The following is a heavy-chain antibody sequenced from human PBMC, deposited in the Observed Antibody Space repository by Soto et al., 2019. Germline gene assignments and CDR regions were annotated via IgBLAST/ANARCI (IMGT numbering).Heavy chain of an antibody. V-gene: IGHV1-24*01. Sequence: ASVKVSCKVSGYTLTELSMQWVRQAPGKGLEWMGGFDPEDGETIYAQKFQGRVTMTEDTSTDTAYMELSSLRSEDTAVYYCATPTPHRAGWKFYYDSSRPFQHWGQGTLVTVSS. J-gene: IGHJ1*01. CDR1: GYTLTELS. D-gene: IGHD3-22*01. CDR3: ATPTPHRAGWKFYYDSSRPFQH. CDR2: FDPEDGET.